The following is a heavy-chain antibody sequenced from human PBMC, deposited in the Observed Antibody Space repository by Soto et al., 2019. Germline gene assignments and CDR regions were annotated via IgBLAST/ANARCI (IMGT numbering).Heavy chain of an antibody. CDR1: GFMLSTHA. Sequence: GGSLRLSCVASGFMLSTHAMHWVRQAPGKGLEWVAAIWYDGSNQYYVDSVKGRFTISRDTSKNILYLEMNSLRVEDTAVYYCVRPASSFDWPLDLWGRGTLVTVSS. CDR3: VRPASSFDWPLDL. V-gene: IGHV3-33*01. CDR2: IWYDGSNQ. D-gene: IGHD6-6*01. J-gene: IGHJ2*01.